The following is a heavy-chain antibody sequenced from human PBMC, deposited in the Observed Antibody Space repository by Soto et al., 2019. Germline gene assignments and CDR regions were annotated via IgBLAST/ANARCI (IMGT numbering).Heavy chain of an antibody. CDR2: VSPDGSST. CDR3: ARLQYSSSRPRFDP. D-gene: IGHD6-13*01. Sequence: GGSLRLSCAASGFTFSNYWMHWVRQAPGKGLVWVSRVSPDGSSTTYADSVKGRFTISRDNAKNTLFLQMNSLRAEDTAVYFCARLQYSSSRPRFDPWGQGTLVTVSS. J-gene: IGHJ5*02. V-gene: IGHV3-74*01. CDR1: GFTFSNYW.